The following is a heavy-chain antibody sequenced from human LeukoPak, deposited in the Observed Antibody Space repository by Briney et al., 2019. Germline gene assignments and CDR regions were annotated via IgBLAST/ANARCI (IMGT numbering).Heavy chain of an antibody. J-gene: IGHJ6*03. CDR2: IYSGGRT. CDR3: ARGRYGSGSLYYYYYYMDV. D-gene: IGHD3-10*01. V-gene: IGHV3-66*01. Sequence: GGSLRLSCAASGFSVSSNYMSWVRQAPGKGLEWVSVIYSGGRTYYADSVKGRFTISRDNSKNTLYLQLNSLRAEDTAVYYCARGRYGSGSLYYYYYYMDVWGKGTTVTISS. CDR1: GFSVSSNY.